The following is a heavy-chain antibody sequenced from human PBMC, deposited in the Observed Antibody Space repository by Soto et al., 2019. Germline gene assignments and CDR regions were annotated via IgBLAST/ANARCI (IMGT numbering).Heavy chain of an antibody. D-gene: IGHD3-22*01. CDR1: GFTFTSYA. CDR2: ISGTGGST. J-gene: IGHJ4*02. V-gene: IGHV3-23*01. Sequence: EVQLLQSGGGLVQPGGSLRLSCAASGFTFTSYAMSWVRQAPGKGLEWVSTISGTGGSTYYPDSVKGRFTISRDNSKNTVYLQMNSLRAGDAAVYYCAKEMTSGYYLFDYWGQGTLVTVSS. CDR3: AKEMTSGYYLFDY.